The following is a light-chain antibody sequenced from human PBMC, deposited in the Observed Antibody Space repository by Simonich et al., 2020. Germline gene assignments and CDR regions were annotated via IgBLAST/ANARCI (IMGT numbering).Light chain of an antibody. CDR3: MQALQTFT. CDR1: PSLLHSNGYNY. J-gene: IGKJ4*01. CDR2: LGA. Sequence: DIVMTQSPLSLPVTPGEPASISCRSSPSLLHSNGYNYLDWYLQKPGQSPQLLIYLGANRAAGVPDRFSGSGSGTDFTLKISRVEAEDVGVDYCMQALQTFTFGGGTKVEIK. V-gene: IGKV2-28*01.